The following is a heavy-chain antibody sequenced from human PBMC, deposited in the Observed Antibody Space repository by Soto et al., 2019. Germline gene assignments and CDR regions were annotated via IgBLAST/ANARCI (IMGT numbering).Heavy chain of an antibody. CDR3: ARAKGRLVLYYFDY. CDR2: IYHSGST. V-gene: IGHV4-4*02. CDR1: GGSISSSNW. D-gene: IGHD6-19*01. J-gene: IGHJ4*02. Sequence: SETLSLTCAVSGGSISSSNWWSWVRQPPGKGLEWIGEIYHSGSTNYNPSLKSRVTISVDKSKNQFSLKLSSVTAADTAVYYCARAKGRLVLYYFDYWGQGTLVTVSS.